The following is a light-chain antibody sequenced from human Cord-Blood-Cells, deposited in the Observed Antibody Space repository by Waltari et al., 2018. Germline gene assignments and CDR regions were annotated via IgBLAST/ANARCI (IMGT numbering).Light chain of an antibody. Sequence: DIQMTQSPSTLYASVGDRVTTTCRASQSICSWLAWYQQKPGKVPKLLIYKASILESGVPSRFSGSGSGTEFTLTISSLQPDDFATYYCQQYNIYPFTFGPGTKVDIK. CDR3: QQYNIYPFT. J-gene: IGKJ3*01. V-gene: IGKV1-5*03. CDR2: KAS. CDR1: QSICSW.